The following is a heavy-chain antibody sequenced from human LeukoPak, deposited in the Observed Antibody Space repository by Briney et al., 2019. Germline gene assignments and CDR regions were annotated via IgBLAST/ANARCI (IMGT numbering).Heavy chain of an antibody. J-gene: IGHJ2*01. Sequence: NPSETLSLTCTVSGGSISNYYWSWIRQPPGKGLEWIGYIFYSGSTNYNPSLKSRVTISVDTSKNQFSLKLSSVTAADTAVYYCARFPWRAVVTSYWYFDLWGRGTLVTVSS. V-gene: IGHV4-59*08. D-gene: IGHD4-23*01. CDR2: IFYSGST. CDR1: GGSISNYY. CDR3: ARFPWRAVVTSYWYFDL.